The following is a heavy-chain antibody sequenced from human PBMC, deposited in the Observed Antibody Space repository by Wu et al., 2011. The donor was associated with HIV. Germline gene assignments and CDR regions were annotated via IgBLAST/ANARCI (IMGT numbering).Heavy chain of an antibody. CDR1: GGTFNSYG. V-gene: IGHV1-69*14. Sequence: QVQLVQSGAAVKKPGSSVKVSCKASGGTFNSYGITWVRQAPGQGLEWMGGIIPIFGTANYAQKFQGRVTITADKSTSTAYMGLSSLRSEDTAMYYCARDFGGDGDSWGQGTLVTVSS. J-gene: IGHJ4*02. CDR2: IIPIFGTA. CDR3: ARDFGGDGDS. D-gene: IGHD2-21*01.